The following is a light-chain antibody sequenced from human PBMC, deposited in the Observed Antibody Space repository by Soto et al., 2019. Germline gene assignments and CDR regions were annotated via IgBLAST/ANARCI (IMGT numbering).Light chain of an antibody. J-gene: IGLJ3*02. V-gene: IGLV1-47*01. CDR2: RNG. CDR3: AAWDASLSGPV. CDR1: SSNIGNNY. Sequence: QSVLTQSPSVSASPGQRVTISCSGSSSNIGNNYVYWYQQLPGTAPKLLMSRNGQRPSGVPDRIPGSKYGTTASLAIGGLRPEDEADYYCAAWDASLSGPVFGGGTKLTVL.